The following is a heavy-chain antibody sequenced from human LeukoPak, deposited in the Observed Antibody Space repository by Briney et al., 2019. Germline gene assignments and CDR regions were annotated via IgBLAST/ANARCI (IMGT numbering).Heavy chain of an antibody. Sequence: SETLSLTCTVSGGSISSYYWSWIRQPPGKGLEWIGYTYYSGSTNYNPSLKSRVTISVDTSKNQFSLKLSSVTAADTAVYYCARSHPYYDFWSGYQDTNYYMDVWGKGTTVTVSS. CDR1: GGSISSYY. CDR3: ARSHPYYDFWSGYQDTNYYMDV. D-gene: IGHD3-3*01. V-gene: IGHV4-59*01. J-gene: IGHJ6*03. CDR2: TYYSGST.